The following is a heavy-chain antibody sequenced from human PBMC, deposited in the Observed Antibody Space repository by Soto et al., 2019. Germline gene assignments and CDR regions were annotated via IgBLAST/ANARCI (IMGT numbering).Heavy chain of an antibody. CDR2: ISGSGGST. J-gene: IGHJ6*02. V-gene: IGHV3-23*01. CDR1: GFTFSSYA. CDR3: AKDHLPAYYGMDV. Sequence: GGSLRLSCAASGFTFSSYAMSWVRQAPGKGLEWVSAISGSGGSTYYADSVKGRLTISRDNSKNTLYLQMNSLRAEDTAVYYCAKDHLPAYYGMDVWGQGTTVTVSS.